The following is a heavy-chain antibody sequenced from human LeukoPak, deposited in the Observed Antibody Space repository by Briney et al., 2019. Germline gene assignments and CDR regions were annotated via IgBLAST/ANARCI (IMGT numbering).Heavy chain of an antibody. Sequence: GGSLRLSCTASGFPFSNYATSWVRQAPGKGLEWVSAISGSGGSTYYADSVKGRFTISRDNSKNTLYLQMNSLRAEDTAVYYCAKQEIAMAGSSDYWGQGTLVTVSS. D-gene: IGHD6-19*01. V-gene: IGHV3-23*01. CDR2: ISGSGGST. J-gene: IGHJ4*02. CDR1: GFPFSNYA. CDR3: AKQEIAMAGSSDY.